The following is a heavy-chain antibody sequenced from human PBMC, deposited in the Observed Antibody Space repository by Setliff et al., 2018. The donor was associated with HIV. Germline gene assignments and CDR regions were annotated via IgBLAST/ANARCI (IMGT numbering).Heavy chain of an antibody. Sequence: SVKVSCKASGGTFSNYGMSWARQAPGQGLEWVGGIIPISGTANYAQKFQGRVTITTDESTSTAYMELSGLRSEDTAVYYCARDFGGYCSSMSCPGSFDPWGQGTLVTVSS. CDR3: ARDFGGYCSSMSCPGSFDP. V-gene: IGHV1-69*05. D-gene: IGHD2-2*01. CDR2: IIPISGTA. CDR1: GGTFSNYG. J-gene: IGHJ5*02.